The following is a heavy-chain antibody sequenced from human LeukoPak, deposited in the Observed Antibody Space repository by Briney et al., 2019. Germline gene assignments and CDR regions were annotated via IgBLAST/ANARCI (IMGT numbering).Heavy chain of an antibody. Sequence: ASVKVSCKASGYTFTTYYMHWVRQAPGKGLEWMGKINPTGGSTTYAQKFQGRVTMTRDMSTNTVYMELSSLRSEDTAVYYCARGEFALFDPWGQGTLVTVSS. V-gene: IGHV1-46*01. CDR2: INPTGGST. CDR3: ARGEFALFDP. CDR1: GYTFTTYY. J-gene: IGHJ5*02.